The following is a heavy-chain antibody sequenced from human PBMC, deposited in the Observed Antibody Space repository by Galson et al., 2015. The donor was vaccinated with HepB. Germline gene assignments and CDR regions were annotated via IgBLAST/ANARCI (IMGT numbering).Heavy chain of an antibody. CDR3: ARVAARRVPYYYGMDV. CDR2: IIPIFGTA. CDR1: GGTFSSYA. J-gene: IGHJ6*02. V-gene: IGHV1-69*01. D-gene: IGHD6-6*01. Sequence: SCKASGGTFSSYAISWVRQAPGQGLEWMGGIIPIFGTANYAQKFQGRVTITADESTSTAYMELSSLRSEDTAVYYCARVAARRVPYYYGMDVWGQGTTVTVSS.